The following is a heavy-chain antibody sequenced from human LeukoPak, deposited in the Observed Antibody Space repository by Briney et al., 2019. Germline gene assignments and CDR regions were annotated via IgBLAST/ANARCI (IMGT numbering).Heavy chain of an antibody. D-gene: IGHD3-10*01. CDR3: TTREIVVEPAQTSMVRGVLWRSDF. CDR2: FDPKEGER. V-gene: IGHV1-24*01. Sequence: GASVKVSCKASGYTFTGYYMHWVRQAPGKGLEWMGGFDPKEGERVYAQNFQGRFTMTEDTSSGTAYIELNSLRSEDTAVYYCTTREIVVEPAQTSMVRGVLWRSDFWGHGTLVTVSS. J-gene: IGHJ4*01. CDR1: GYTFTGYY.